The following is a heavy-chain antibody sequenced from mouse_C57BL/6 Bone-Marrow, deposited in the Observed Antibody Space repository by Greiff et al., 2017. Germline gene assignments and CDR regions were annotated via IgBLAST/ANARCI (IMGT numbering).Heavy chain of an antibody. CDR1: GYTFTSYW. D-gene: IGHD4-1*01. V-gene: IGHV1-53*01. CDR2: INPSNGGT. Sequence: QVQLQQPGTELVKPGASVKLSCKASGYTFTSYWMHWVKQRPGHGLEWIGNINPSNGGTNYNEKFKSKATLTVDKSSSTAYMQLSSLTSEDSAVYYCARLLTGTYWYFDVWGTGTTVTVSS. CDR3: ARLLTGTYWYFDV. J-gene: IGHJ1*03.